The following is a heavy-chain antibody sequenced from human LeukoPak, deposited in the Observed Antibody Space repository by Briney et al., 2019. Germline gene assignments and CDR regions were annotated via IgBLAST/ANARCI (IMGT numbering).Heavy chain of an antibody. Sequence: AAGSLRFSCAASGFTVSSNYLSWVPPAPGKGLEWVSVIYSGGSTYNADSVKGRFNISRDNSKNTLYLQMNSLRAEDMAVYYCARDIRFDPWGRGTLVTVSS. CDR3: ARDIRFDP. CDR2: IYSGGST. V-gene: IGHV3-53*01. J-gene: IGHJ5*02. CDR1: GFTVSSNY.